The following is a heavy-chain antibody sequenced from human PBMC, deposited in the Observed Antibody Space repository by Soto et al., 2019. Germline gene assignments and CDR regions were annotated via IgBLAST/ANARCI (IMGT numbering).Heavy chain of an antibody. CDR1: GSTFSSYA. V-gene: IGHV3-23*01. J-gene: IGHJ4*02. Sequence: GGSLRLSCAASGSTFSSYAMGWVRQGPGKGLEWVAVVSIGGSTHYADSVRGRFTIARDNSKNTLSLQRNSLTAEDTAVYFCAKRRGAGGHFDYWGQGALVTVSS. D-gene: IGHD2-15*01. CDR2: VSIGGST. CDR3: AKRRGAGGHFDY.